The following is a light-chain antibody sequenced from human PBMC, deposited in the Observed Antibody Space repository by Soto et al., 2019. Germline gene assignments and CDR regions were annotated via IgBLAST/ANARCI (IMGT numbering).Light chain of an antibody. V-gene: IGLV1-51*01. J-gene: IGLJ2*01. CDR1: RSNIGNNY. CDR2: DNE. CDR3: VSWDVTLSGKV. Sequence: QSVLTQPPSLSAAPGQTVTISCSGSRSNIGNNYVYWYKQMPGTAPQLLIYDNESRPSGVPDRFSGSKSATSATLGITGLQTGDEADYYCVSWDVTLSGKVFGGVTKLTVL.